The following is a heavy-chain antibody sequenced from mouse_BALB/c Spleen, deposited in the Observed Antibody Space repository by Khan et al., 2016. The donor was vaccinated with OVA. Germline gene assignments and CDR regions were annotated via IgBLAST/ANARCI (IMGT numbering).Heavy chain of an antibody. Sequence: EVQLKESGPGLVKPSQSLSLTCTVTGYSITSGYGWNWIRQFPGNKLEWMGYISYSGSTNYNPSLKSRISITRDTSKNQFFLQLNSVTTADTATYYCARTARIKYWGQGTTLTVSS. J-gene: IGHJ2*01. V-gene: IGHV3-2*02. CDR3: ARTARIKY. CDR2: ISYSGST. D-gene: IGHD1-2*01. CDR1: GYSITSGYG.